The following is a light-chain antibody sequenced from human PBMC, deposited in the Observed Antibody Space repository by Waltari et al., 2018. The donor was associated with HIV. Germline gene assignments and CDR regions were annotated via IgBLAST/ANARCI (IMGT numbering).Light chain of an antibody. Sequence: QSVLTQPPSASGTPGQRVTISCSGSYSNIGTDVLNWYHQLPVSAPKLLIYRNNPRPSGVPDRFSGSKSGTSASLAISGLQSEDEAAYYCAAWDDSLNALLFGGGTKLTVL. CDR3: AAWDDSLNALL. V-gene: IGLV1-44*01. J-gene: IGLJ2*01. CDR1: YSNIGTDV. CDR2: RNN.